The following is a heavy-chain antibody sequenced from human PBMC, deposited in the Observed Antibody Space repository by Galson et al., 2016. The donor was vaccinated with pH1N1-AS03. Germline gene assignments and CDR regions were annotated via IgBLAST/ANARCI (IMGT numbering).Heavy chain of an antibody. J-gene: IGHJ4*02. CDR2: IYTSGVT. D-gene: IGHD3-16*01. CDR1: GDSFSSNIYY. V-gene: IGHV4-61*02. Sequence: TLSLTCTVSGDSFSSNIYYWNWLWQPAGKGLEWIGRIYTSGVTHYHPSLESRVSISVDTSKNQFSLKLNSMTAADTAVYYCARDELWGRHDYLFHYWGQGALVTVSS. CDR3: ARDELWGRHDYLFHY.